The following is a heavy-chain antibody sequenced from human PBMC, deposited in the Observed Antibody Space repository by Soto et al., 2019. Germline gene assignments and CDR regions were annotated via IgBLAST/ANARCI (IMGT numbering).Heavy chain of an antibody. V-gene: IGHV1-18*01. D-gene: IGHD3-3*01. Sequence: ASAKLCCKASRYTFTSYAISWVRQAHRQGLEWMGWISGDNDRTNYPQKLQGRVTMTTDTSTSTAYRELRSLRSDDTAVYCCARDHHFFRDPWGQGTLVTDSS. CDR1: RYTFTSYA. CDR3: ARDHHFFRDP. J-gene: IGHJ5*02. CDR2: ISGDNDRT.